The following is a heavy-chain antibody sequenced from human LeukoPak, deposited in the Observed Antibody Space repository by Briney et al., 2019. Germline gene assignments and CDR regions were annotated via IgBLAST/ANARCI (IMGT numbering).Heavy chain of an antibody. CDR3: ARASDIVVVPAAPPDY. D-gene: IGHD2-2*01. J-gene: IGHJ4*02. Sequence: GASVEVSCKASGGTFSSYAITWVRQAPGQGLEWMGRIIPILGIANYAQKFQGRVTITADRSTSTAYMELSSLRSEDTAVYYCARASDIVVVPAAPPDYWGQGTLVTVSS. V-gene: IGHV1-69*04. CDR2: IIPILGIA. CDR1: GGTFSSYA.